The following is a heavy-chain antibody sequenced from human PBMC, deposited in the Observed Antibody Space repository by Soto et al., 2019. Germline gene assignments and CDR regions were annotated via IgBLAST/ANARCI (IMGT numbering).Heavy chain of an antibody. J-gene: IGHJ5*02. V-gene: IGHV4-39*01. D-gene: IGHD3-22*01. Sequence: PSETLSLTCPVSGGSISSSNYYWGWIRQPPGKGLEWIGTIYYSGSTYYNPSLKSRVTISVDTSKNQFSLKLSSVTAADTAVYYFALGNYYYDSSNNNYPSWFDPWGQGTQVTVSS. CDR3: ALGNYYYDSSNNNYPSWFDP. CDR1: GGSISSSNYY. CDR2: IYYSGST.